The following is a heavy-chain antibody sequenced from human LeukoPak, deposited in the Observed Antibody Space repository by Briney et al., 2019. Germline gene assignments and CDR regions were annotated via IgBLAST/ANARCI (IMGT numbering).Heavy chain of an antibody. CDR2: INTDGSGT. CDR3: ASGPLKGTATIQT. D-gene: IGHD5-24*01. Sequence: PGGSLRLSCAASGLTFTSYWMHWVRQAPGKGLVWVSRINTDGSGTTYADSVKGRFTISRDNAKNRLYLQMNSLRVEDTAVYYCASGPLKGTATIQTWGQGTLVTVSS. V-gene: IGHV3-74*01. CDR1: GLTFTSYW. J-gene: IGHJ4*02.